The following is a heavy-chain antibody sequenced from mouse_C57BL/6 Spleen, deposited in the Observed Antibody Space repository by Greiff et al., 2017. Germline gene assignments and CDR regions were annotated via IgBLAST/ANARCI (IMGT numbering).Heavy chain of an antibody. CDR3: ARHPNYGSSPYAMDY. D-gene: IGHD1-1*01. V-gene: IGHV1-19*01. J-gene: IGHJ4*01. Sequence: VQLQQSGPVLVKPGASVKMSCKASGYTFTDYYMNWVKQSHGKSLEWIGVINPYNGGTSYNQKFKGKATLTVDKSSSTAYMELNSLTSEDSAVYYCARHPNYGSSPYAMDYWGQGTSVTVSS. CDR2: INPYNGGT. CDR1: GYTFTDYY.